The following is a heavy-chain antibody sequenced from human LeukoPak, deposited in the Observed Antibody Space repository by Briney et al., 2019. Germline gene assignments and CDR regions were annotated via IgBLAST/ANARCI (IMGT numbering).Heavy chain of an antibody. CDR3: ATGRIVGATCDY. Sequence: ASVKVSCKVSGYTLTELSMHWVRQAPGKGLEWMGGFDPKDGETIYAQKFQGRVTMTEDTSTDTAYMELSSLRSEDTAVYYCATGRIVGATCDYWGQGTLVTVSS. J-gene: IGHJ4*02. D-gene: IGHD1-26*01. CDR1: GYTLTELS. V-gene: IGHV1-24*01. CDR2: FDPKDGET.